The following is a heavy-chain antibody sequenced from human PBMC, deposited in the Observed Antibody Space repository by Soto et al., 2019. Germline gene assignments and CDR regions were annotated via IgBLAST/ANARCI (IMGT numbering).Heavy chain of an antibody. CDR3: ARAYYDFWSGPLLPYGMDV. CDR2: ISGSGGST. D-gene: IGHD3-3*01. J-gene: IGHJ6*02. Sequence: GGSLRLSCAASGFTFSSYAMSWVRQAPGKGLEWVSAISGSGGSTYYADSVKGRFTISRDNSKNTLYLQMNSLRAEDTAVYYCARAYYDFWSGPLLPYGMDVWGQGTTVTVSS. V-gene: IGHV3-23*01. CDR1: GFTFSSYA.